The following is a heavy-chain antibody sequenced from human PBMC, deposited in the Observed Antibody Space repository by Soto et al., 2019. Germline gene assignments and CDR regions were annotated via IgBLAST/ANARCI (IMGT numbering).Heavy chain of an antibody. CDR1: GYTFSSYG. Sequence: QVQLVESGGGVVQPGRSLRLSCAASGYTFSSYGMHWVRQAPGKGLEWVAVISYDGSNKYYADSVKGRFTISRDNSKNTLYLQMNSLRAEDTAVYYRAKDRLFLGFLEWNGMDVWGQGTTVTVSS. CDR2: ISYDGSNK. D-gene: IGHD3-3*01. V-gene: IGHV3-30*18. J-gene: IGHJ6*02. CDR3: AKDRLFLGFLEWNGMDV.